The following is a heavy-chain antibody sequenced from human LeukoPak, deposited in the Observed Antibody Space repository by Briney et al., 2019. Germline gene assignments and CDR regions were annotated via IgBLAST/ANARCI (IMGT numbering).Heavy chain of an antibody. CDR1: VYTFTSYG. CDR2: ISAYKGNT. D-gene: IGHD6-13*01. Sequence: GASVKVSCKACVYTFTSYGISWVGPAAGQGGEWMGWISAYKGNTNYAQKLQGRVTMTADTSTSTAYMELRSLRCDDTAVYYCASNFGYTGYYYYYMDVWGKGNTGTVSS. CDR3: ASNFGYTGYYYYYMDV. V-gene: IGHV1-18*01. J-gene: IGHJ6*03.